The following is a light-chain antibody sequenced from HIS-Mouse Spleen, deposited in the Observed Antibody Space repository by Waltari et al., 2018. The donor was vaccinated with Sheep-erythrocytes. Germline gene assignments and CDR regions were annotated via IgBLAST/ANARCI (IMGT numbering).Light chain of an antibody. V-gene: IGLV3-19*01. CDR1: SLRSYY. J-gene: IGLJ3*02. Sequence: SSELTQDPAVSVALGQTVRITCQGDSLRSYYASWYQQKPGQAPVLVIYVKNNRPSRIPDRFSGASSGNTASLTSTGAQAEDEADYYCNSRDSSGNHWVFGGGTKLTVL. CDR2: VKN. CDR3: NSRDSSGNHWV.